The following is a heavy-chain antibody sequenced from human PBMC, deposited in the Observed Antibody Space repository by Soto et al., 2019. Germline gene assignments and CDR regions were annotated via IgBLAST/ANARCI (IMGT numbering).Heavy chain of an antibody. CDR3: ARDLSIAAAGTLGDY. D-gene: IGHD6-13*01. CDR2: IWYDGSNK. J-gene: IGHJ4*02. CDR1: GFTFSSYA. V-gene: IGHV3-33*08. Sequence: QVQLVESGGGVVQPGRSLRLSCAASGFTFSSYAMHWVRQAPGKGLEWVAVIWYDGSNKYYADSVKGRFTISRDNSKNTLYLQMNSLRAEDTAVYYCARDLSIAAAGTLGDYWGQGTLVTVSS.